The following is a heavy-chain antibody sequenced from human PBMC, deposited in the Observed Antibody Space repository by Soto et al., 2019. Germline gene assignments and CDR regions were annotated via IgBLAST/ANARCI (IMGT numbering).Heavy chain of an antibody. V-gene: IGHV4-39*01. CDR2: IYYSGST. Sequence: PSDTLSLTCTVSSGSISSSYWGWIRQPPGKGLEWIGSIYYSGSTYYNPSLKSRVTISVDTSKNQFSLKLSSVTAADTAVYYCARQPDYWGQGTLVTVSS. CDR1: SGSISSSY. J-gene: IGHJ4*02. CDR3: ARQPDY.